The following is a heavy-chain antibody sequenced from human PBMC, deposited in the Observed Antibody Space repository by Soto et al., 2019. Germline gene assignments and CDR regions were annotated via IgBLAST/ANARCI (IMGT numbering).Heavy chain of an antibody. J-gene: IGHJ4*02. CDR2: ISGSGGST. Sequence: GGSLRLSCAASGFTFSSYAVSWVRQAPGKGLEWVSAISGSGGSTYYADSVKGRFTISRDNSKNTLYLQMNSLRAEDTAVYYCAKVGDVPRELWFGESLIGDFDYWGQGTLVTVSS. CDR3: AKVGDVPRELWFGESLIGDFDY. V-gene: IGHV3-23*01. CDR1: GFTFSSYA. D-gene: IGHD3-10*01.